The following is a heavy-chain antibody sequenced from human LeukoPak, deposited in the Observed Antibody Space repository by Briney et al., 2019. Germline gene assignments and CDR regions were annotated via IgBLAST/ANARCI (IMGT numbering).Heavy chain of an antibody. J-gene: IGHJ4*02. CDR2: ISWNSGSI. D-gene: IGHD2-15*01. V-gene: IGHV3-9*01. CDR3: AKDIYLGYCSGGSCYSGIFDY. CDR1: GFTFDDYA. Sequence: GGSLRLSCAASGFTFDDYAMHWVRQAPGKGLEWVSGISWNSGSIGYADSVKGRFTISRDNAKNSLYLQMNSLRAEDTALYYCAKDIYLGYCSGGSCYSGIFDYWDQGTLVTVSS.